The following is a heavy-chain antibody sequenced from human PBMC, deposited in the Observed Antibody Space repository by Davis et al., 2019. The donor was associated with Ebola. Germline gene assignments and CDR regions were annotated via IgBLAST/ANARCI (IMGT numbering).Heavy chain of an antibody. CDR2: IRDSEVT. CDR3: AKEPSSGYAFDI. V-gene: IGHV3-23*01. D-gene: IGHD3-22*01. Sequence: GESLKISCAASGFTFSAYHMNWVRQAPGKGLEWVANIRDSEVTYYADSVKGRFTISRDNSKSTLYLQMDSLRAEDTALYYCAKEPSSGYAFDIWGQGTMVTVS. J-gene: IGHJ3*02. CDR1: GFTFSAYH.